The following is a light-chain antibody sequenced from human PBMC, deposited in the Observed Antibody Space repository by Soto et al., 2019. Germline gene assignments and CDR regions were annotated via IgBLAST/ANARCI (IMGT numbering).Light chain of an antibody. Sequence: DIQVTQSPSSLSASVGDRVTITCRASKSISNNLNWYQQRPGKPPKLLIYTASSLQSGAPSRFSGSGSGTDFTLTISSLQPEDFAIYYCQQSYSSPITFGQGTRLEI. CDR2: TAS. CDR1: KSISNN. V-gene: IGKV1-39*01. J-gene: IGKJ5*01. CDR3: QQSYSSPIT.